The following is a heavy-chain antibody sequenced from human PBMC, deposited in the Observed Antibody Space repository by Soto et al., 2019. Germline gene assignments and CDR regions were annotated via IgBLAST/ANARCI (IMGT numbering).Heavy chain of an antibody. Sequence: EVQLVESGGGLVKPGGSLRLSCAASGFTFSNAWMNWVRQAPGKGLEWVGRIKSKTDGGTTDYAAPVKGRFTISRNDSKNTLYLQMNSLKTEDTAVYYCTTGGYGSGRYQFDYWGQGTLVTVSS. J-gene: IGHJ4*02. V-gene: IGHV3-15*07. CDR3: TTGGYGSGRYQFDY. CDR2: IKSKTDGGTT. D-gene: IGHD3-10*01. CDR1: GFTFSNAW.